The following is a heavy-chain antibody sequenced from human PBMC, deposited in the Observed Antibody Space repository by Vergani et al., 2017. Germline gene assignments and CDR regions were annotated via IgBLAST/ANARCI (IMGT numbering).Heavy chain of an antibody. CDR2: VSGTAGST. J-gene: IGHJ4*02. D-gene: IGHD1-1*01. Sequence: EVQLLESGGGLVQPGGSLRLSCAASGFTFSTYAMTWVRQAPGKGLEWVSVVSGTAGSTSYADSVKGRFTISRDNSRNTVFLQMSSLRADDTAVYYCARVPSGTTKELDYWGQGTLVTVSS. V-gene: IGHV3-23*01. CDR1: GFTFSTYA. CDR3: ARVPSGTTKELDY.